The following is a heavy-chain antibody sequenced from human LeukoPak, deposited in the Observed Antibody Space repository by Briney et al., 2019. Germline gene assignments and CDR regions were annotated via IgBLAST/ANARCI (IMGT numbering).Heavy chain of an antibody. CDR1: GYTFTSYG. V-gene: IGHV1-18*01. CDR2: MSAYNGNT. Sequence: ASVKVSCKASGYTFTSYGISWVRQAPGQGLGWMGWMSAYNGNTNYATKLEGRVTMPKDTSTSTAYMELRSLRSDDTAVYYCARGGSYYYDSSGYPLDYWGQGTLVTVSS. D-gene: IGHD3-22*01. CDR3: ARGGSYYYDSSGYPLDY. J-gene: IGHJ4*02.